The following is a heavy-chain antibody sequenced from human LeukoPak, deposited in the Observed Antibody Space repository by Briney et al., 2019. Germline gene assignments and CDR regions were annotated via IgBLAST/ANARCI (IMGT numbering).Heavy chain of an antibody. CDR1: GYTFTGYY. Sequence: ASVTVSCKASGYTFTGYYMHWVRQAPGQGLEWMGWINPNSGGTNYAQKFQGRVTMTRDTSMSTAYMELSRLRADDTAVYYCARDPLVTGTTEGNDWGQGTLVTVSS. J-gene: IGHJ4*02. CDR3: ARDPLVTGTTEGND. D-gene: IGHD1-20*01. V-gene: IGHV1-2*02. CDR2: INPNSGGT.